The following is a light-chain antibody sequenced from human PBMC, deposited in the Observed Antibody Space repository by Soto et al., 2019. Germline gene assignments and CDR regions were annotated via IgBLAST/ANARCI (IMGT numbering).Light chain of an antibody. Sequence: DIQMTQSPYSLSSSVGSRSTITCLAIQSISSYLNWYQQKPGKAPKLLIYAASSLQSGVPSRFSGSGSGTDFTLTIRSLQPEDFATYYCQQNYSTPLTFGRGTKVDIK. J-gene: IGKJ4*01. CDR3: QQNYSTPLT. V-gene: IGKV1-39*01. CDR2: AAS. CDR1: QSISSY.